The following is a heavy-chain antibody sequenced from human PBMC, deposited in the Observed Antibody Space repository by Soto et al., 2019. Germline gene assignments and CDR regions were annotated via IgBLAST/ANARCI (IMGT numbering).Heavy chain of an antibody. CDR1: GGSFSAYY. J-gene: IGHJ4*02. V-gene: IGHV4-34*01. CDR3: ARGRRDGYNSPFDY. CDR2: INHSGST. D-gene: IGHD5-12*01. Sequence: PSETLSLTCAVYGGSFSAYYWSWIRQPPGKGLEWIGEINHSGSTNYNPSLKSRVTISVDTSKNQFSLKLSSVIAADTAVYYCARGRRDGYNSPFDYWGQGTLVTVS.